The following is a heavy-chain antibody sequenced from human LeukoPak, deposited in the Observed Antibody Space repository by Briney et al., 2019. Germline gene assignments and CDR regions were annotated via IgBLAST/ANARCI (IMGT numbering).Heavy chain of an antibody. V-gene: IGHV4-34*01. D-gene: IGHD6-13*01. J-gene: IGHJ4*02. CDR3: ARAAAGTSLRFDY. CDR1: GGSFSGYY. CDR2: INHSGST. Sequence: SETLSLTCAVYGGSFSGYYWSWIRQPPGEGLEWIGEINHSGSTNYNPSLKSRVTISVDTSKNQFSLKLSSVTAADTAVYFCARAAAGTSLRFDYWGQGTLVTVSS.